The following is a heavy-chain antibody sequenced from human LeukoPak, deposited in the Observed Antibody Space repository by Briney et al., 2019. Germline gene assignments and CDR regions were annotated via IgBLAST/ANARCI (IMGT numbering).Heavy chain of an antibody. V-gene: IGHV4-34*01. Sequence: PSETLSLTCAVYGGSFSGYYWSWIRQPPGKGLEWIGEIYHSGSTNYNPSLKSRVTISVDKSKNQFSLKLSSVTAADTAVYYCARDYGGNSGRYFDYWGQGTLVTVSS. D-gene: IGHD4-23*01. J-gene: IGHJ4*02. CDR1: GGSFSGYY. CDR3: ARDYGGNSGRYFDY. CDR2: IYHSGST.